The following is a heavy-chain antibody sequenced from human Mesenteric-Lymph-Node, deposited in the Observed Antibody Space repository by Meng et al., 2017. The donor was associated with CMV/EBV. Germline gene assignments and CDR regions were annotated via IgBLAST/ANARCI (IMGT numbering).Heavy chain of an antibody. V-gene: IGHV4-34*01. J-gene: IGHJ5*02. Sequence: SETLSLTCAVYGGSFSGYYWSWIRQPPGKGLEWIGEINHSGSTNYNPSLKNRVTISVDTSKNQFSLKLSSVTAADTAVYYCARVRASGWYRAWFDPWGQGTLVTVSS. CDR1: GGSFSGYY. CDR3: ARVRASGWYRAWFDP. D-gene: IGHD6-19*01. CDR2: INHSGST.